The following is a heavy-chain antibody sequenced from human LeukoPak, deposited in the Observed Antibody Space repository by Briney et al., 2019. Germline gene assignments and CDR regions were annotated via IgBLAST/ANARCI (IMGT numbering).Heavy chain of an antibody. D-gene: IGHD2-15*01. CDR1: GFTFSYYW. V-gene: IGHV3-23*01. Sequence: GGSLRLSCAASGFTFSYYWMQWVRQAPGKGLEWVSAISGSGGSTYYADSVKGRFTISRDNSKNTLYLQMNSLRAEDTAVYYCTTDVNGYCSGGSCYIRDYWGQGTLVTVSS. CDR3: TTDVNGYCSGGSCYIRDY. CDR2: ISGSGGST. J-gene: IGHJ4*02.